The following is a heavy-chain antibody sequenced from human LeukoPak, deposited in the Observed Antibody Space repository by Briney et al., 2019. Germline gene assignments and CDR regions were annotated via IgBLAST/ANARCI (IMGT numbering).Heavy chain of an antibody. D-gene: IGHD3-22*01. Sequence: GGSLRLSCAACGFTFSRYDMHWGRQSTGKGLEWVSVIGTAGDTYYPGSVKGQFTISREKAKNSLYLQMNSLRAGDTAVYYWPSITMIVVDKQYFQHWGQGTLVTVSS. CDR3: PSITMIVVDKQYFQH. CDR2: IGTAGDT. V-gene: IGHV3-13*03. J-gene: IGHJ1*01. CDR1: GFTFSRYD.